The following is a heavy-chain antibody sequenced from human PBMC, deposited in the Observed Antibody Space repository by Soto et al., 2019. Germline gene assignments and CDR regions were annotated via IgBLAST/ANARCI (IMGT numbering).Heavy chain of an antibody. V-gene: IGHV3-30*18. J-gene: IGHJ6*02. CDR1: GVTFSSYG. Sequence: QVQLVESGGGVVQPGRSLRLSCAASGVTFSSYGMHWVRQAPGKGLEWVAVISYDGNNKYSGDSVKGRFTISRDNSKNTLCLQMNSLRAEDTAEYYCAKDVISMVRGVIPYYFYGMDVWGQGTTVTVSS. CDR2: ISYDGNNK. CDR3: AKDVISMVRGVIPYYFYGMDV. D-gene: IGHD3-10*01.